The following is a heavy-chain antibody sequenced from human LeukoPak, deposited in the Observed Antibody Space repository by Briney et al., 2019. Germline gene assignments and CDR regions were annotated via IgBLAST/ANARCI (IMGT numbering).Heavy chain of an antibody. V-gene: IGHV3-23*01. CDR2: ISGSGGST. J-gene: IGHJ4*02. CDR1: GFTFTSYA. D-gene: IGHD6-19*01. Sequence: GGSLRLSCAASGFTFTSYAMSWVRQAPGKGLEWVSAISGSGGSTYYADSVKGRFTISRDNSKDTLYLQMNSLRAEDTAIYYCAKDRWGAVASFDYWGQGTLVTVSS. CDR3: AKDRWGAVASFDY.